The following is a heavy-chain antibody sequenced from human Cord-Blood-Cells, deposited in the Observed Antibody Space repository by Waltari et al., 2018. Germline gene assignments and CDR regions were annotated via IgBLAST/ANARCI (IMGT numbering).Heavy chain of an antibody. J-gene: IGHJ4*02. D-gene: IGHD2-21*02. CDR1: GYTFTGYY. V-gene: IGHV1-2*02. Sequence: QVQLVQSGAEVKKPGASVKVSCKASGYTFTGYYMHWVRQAPGQGLEWMGWINPNSGGTNYAQKFQCRVTMTRDTSTSTAYMELSRLRSDDTAVYYCARVLKPVVTAIDYWGQGTLVTVSS. CDR2: INPNSGGT. CDR3: ARVLKPVVTAIDY.